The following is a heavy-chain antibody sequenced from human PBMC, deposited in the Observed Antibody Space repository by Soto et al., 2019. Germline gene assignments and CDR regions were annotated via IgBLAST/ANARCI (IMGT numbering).Heavy chain of an antibody. Sequence: GGSLRLSCTASGFTFGDYAMSWFRQAPGKGLEWVGFIRSKAYGGTTEYAASVKGRFTISRDDSKSIAYLQMNSLKTEDTAVYYCTYGGNSGIYLDYYYGMDVWGQGTTVTVSS. J-gene: IGHJ6*02. CDR2: IRSKAYGGTT. V-gene: IGHV3-49*03. CDR1: GFTFGDYA. D-gene: IGHD2-21*02. CDR3: TYGGNSGIYLDYYYGMDV.